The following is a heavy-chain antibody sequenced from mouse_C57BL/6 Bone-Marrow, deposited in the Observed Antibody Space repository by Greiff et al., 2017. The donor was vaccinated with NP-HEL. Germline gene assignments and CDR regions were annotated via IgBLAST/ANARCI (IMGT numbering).Heavy chain of an antibody. CDR1: GYTFTSYW. CDR2: IDPNSGGT. V-gene: IGHV1-72*01. Sequence: VQLQQPGAELVKPGASVKLSCKASGYTFTSYWMHWVKQRPGRGLEWIGRIDPNSGGTKYNEKFKSKATLTVDKPSSTAYMQLSSLTSEDSAVCYCARLSPDGSGLYYYAMDYWGQGTSVTVSA. D-gene: IGHD3-2*02. J-gene: IGHJ4*01. CDR3: ARLSPDGSGLYYYAMDY.